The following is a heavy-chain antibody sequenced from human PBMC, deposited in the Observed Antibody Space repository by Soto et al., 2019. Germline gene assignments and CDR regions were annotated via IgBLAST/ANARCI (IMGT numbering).Heavy chain of an antibody. CDR3: AREAV. CDR1: GFTFSGYW. Sequence: EVQLVESGGGLFPPGGSLRLSCAASGFTFSGYWMSWVRQAPGKGLEWVANIKQDGSEQFYVDSVKGRFTISRDNAKNSLYLQMNSLRAEDTALYYCAREAVWGQGTTVTVSS. CDR2: IKQDGSEQ. V-gene: IGHV3-7*05. J-gene: IGHJ6*02.